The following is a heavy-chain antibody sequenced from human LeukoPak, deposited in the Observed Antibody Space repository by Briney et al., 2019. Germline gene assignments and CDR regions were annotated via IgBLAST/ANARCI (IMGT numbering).Heavy chain of an antibody. Sequence: SETLSLTCAVSGGSISIGGYSWSWIRQPPGKGLEWIGYIYHSGSTYYNPSLKSRVTISVDRSKNQFSLKLSSVTAADTAVYYCARRGGSADAFDIWGQGTMVTVSS. CDR2: IYHSGST. V-gene: IGHV4-30-2*01. CDR3: ARRGGSADAFDI. CDR1: GGSISIGGYS. D-gene: IGHD3-10*01. J-gene: IGHJ3*02.